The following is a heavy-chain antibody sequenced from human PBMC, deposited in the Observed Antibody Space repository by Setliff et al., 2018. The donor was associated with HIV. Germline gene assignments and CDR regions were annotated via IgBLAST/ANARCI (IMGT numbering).Heavy chain of an antibody. CDR3: ARYNWNPLGYRFDY. CDR1: GFTFSSYW. V-gene: IGHV3-7*03. CDR2: IKQDGSEK. J-gene: IGHJ4*02. D-gene: IGHD1-20*01. Sequence: ASVKVSCAASGFTFSSYWMSWVRQAPGKGLEWVANIKQDGSEKYYVDSVKGRFTISRDNAKNSLYLQMNSLRAEDTAVYYCARYNWNPLGYRFDYWGQGTLVTVTS.